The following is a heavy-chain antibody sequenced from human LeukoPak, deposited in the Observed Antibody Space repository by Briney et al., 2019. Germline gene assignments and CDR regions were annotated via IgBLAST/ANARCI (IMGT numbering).Heavy chain of an antibody. CDR3: ARGGPAWFDP. CDR1: GFTFSSYA. D-gene: IGHD6-25*01. Sequence: GRSLRLSCAASGFTFSSYAMHWVRQAPGEGLEWVAVISYDGSNKYYADSVKGRFTISRDNSKNTLYLQMNSLRAEDTAVYYCARGGPAWFDPWGQGTLVTVSS. V-gene: IGHV3-30-3*01. CDR2: ISYDGSNK. J-gene: IGHJ5*02.